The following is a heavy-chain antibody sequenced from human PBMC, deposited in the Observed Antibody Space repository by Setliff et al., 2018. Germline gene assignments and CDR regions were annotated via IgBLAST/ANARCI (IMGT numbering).Heavy chain of an antibody. CDR3: ARVVGYDFWSGYYIYYYYYMDV. J-gene: IGHJ6*03. CDR2: FFYSGDS. V-gene: IGHV4-59*11. CDR1: GASINSHY. Sequence: PSETLSLTCTVSGASINSHYWSWIRQPPGKGLEWIGLFFYSGDSRYNPSLKSRVTISVDTSKNQFSLKLSSVTAADTAVYYCARVVGYDFWSGYYIYYYYYMDVWGKGTTVTVSS. D-gene: IGHD3-3*01.